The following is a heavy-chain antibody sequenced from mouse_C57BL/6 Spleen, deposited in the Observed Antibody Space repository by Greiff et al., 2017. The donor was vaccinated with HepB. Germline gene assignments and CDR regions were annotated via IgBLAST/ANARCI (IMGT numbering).Heavy chain of an antibody. CDR2: INPSNGGT. J-gene: IGHJ1*03. D-gene: IGHD1-1*01. V-gene: IGHV1-53*01. CDR3: ARYWTTVVATGYFDV. CDR1: GYTFTSYW. Sequence: QVQLQQPGTELVKPGASVKLSCKASGYTFTSYWMHWVKQRPGQGLEWIGNINPSNGGTNYNEKFKSKATLTVDKSSSTAYMQLSSLTSADSAVYYCARYWTTVVATGYFDVWGTGTTVTVSS.